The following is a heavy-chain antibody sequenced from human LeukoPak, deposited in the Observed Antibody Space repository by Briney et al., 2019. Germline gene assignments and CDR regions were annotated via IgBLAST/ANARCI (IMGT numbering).Heavy chain of an antibody. J-gene: IGHJ4*02. V-gene: IGHV3-49*03. D-gene: IGHD6-19*01. Sequence: GGSLRLSCTASGFTFGDYAMSWFRQAPGKGLEWVGFIRSKAYGGTTEYAASVKGRFTTSRDDSKSIAYLQMNSLKTEDTAVYYCTRVKWLVRVDYWGQGTLVTVSS. CDR1: GFTFGDYA. CDR2: IRSKAYGGTT. CDR3: TRVKWLVRVDY.